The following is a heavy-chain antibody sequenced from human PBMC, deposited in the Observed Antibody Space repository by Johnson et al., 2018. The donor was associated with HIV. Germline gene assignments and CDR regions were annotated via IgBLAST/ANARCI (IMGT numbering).Heavy chain of an antibody. CDR3: ASPLPTGTTSLDAFDI. Sequence: VQLVESGGGLVQPGGSLRLSCAASGFTFSSYWMSWVRQAPGKGLEWVANIKQDGSEKYYVDSVMGRFTISRDNAKNSLYLKMNSLRAEDTAVYYVASPLPTGTTSLDAFDIWGQGTMVTVSS. CDR2: IKQDGSEK. D-gene: IGHD1-7*01. J-gene: IGHJ3*02. V-gene: IGHV3-7*01. CDR1: GFTFSSYW.